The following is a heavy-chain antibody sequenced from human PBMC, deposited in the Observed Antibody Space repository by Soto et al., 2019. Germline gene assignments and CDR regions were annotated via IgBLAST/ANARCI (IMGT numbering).Heavy chain of an antibody. D-gene: IGHD3-3*01. Sequence: QGQLVQSGSEVKKPGASLKVSCKASGYIFSNYGITWVRQAPGQGLEWLGWISAYNHNTDSAQRLQGRVTFTADPSTSTAYMELRGLTSDDTGVYYCGRGDPIFGVANGVDVWGQGTTVTVSS. CDR2: ISAYNHNT. CDR3: GRGDPIFGVANGVDV. V-gene: IGHV1-18*01. J-gene: IGHJ6*02. CDR1: GYIFSNYG.